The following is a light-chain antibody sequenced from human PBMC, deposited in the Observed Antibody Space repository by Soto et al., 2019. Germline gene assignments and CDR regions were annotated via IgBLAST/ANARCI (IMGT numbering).Light chain of an antibody. CDR2: GAS. V-gene: IGKV3-15*01. Sequence: EIVMTQSPDTLSVSPGERATLYCRASQSINNKLAWYQLRPRQAPRLLFYGASTRASNVPSRFSGGGSGTEFTLTISSLQSEDFAVYYCQQYHIWPPLTFGGGTRVEIK. CDR3: QQYHIWPPLT. J-gene: IGKJ4*01. CDR1: QSINNK.